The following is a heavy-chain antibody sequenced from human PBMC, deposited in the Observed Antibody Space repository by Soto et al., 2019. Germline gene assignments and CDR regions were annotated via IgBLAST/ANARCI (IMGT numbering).Heavy chain of an antibody. V-gene: IGHV4-30-2*06. J-gene: IGHJ6*02. CDR3: ARDYYGMDV. CDR1: GGSISSGGYS. CDR2: TYQSGSA. Sequence: SETLSLTCTVSGGSISSGGYSWTWIRQSPGKGLEWIGYTYQSGSAYYNPSLKSRVTISVDRSKNQFSLNLTSVTAADTDVYYSARDYYGMDVWGQGTTVTVSS.